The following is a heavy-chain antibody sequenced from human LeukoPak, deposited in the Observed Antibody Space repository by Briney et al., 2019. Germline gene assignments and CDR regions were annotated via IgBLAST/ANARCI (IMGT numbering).Heavy chain of an antibody. CDR2: INQDGNRE. D-gene: IGHD2-15*01. CDR3: ATTFPYCRDGNCAL. CDR1: GITFSRYW. V-gene: IGHV3-7*01. J-gene: IGHJ4*02. Sequence: PGGSLRLSCTVSGITFSRYWMSWVRQAPGKGLEWVANINQDGNRENYVDSVKGRFSISRDNAKNSLFLQMHSLRAEDTGVYYCATTFPYCRDGNCALGGQGTLVPVSS.